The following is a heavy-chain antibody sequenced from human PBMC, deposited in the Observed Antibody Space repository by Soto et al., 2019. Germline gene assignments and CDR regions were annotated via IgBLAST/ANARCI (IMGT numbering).Heavy chain of an antibody. V-gene: IGHV4-34*01. CDR2: INHIGIT. D-gene: IGHD3-9*01. Sequence: QVQLQQWGAGLLKPSETLSLTCAVYGGSFINHYWSWIRQPPGKGLEWIGEINHIGITNYNPSLKSRVTLSVDTFKKQFSLKLSSVAAADTAVYYCARGDILIGSRNWFDPWGQGTLFTVSS. CDR1: GGSFINHY. J-gene: IGHJ5*02. CDR3: ARGDILIGSRNWFDP.